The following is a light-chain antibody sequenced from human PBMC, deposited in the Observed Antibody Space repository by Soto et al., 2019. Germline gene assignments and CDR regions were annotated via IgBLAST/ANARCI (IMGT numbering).Light chain of an antibody. J-gene: IGKJ2*01. CDR2: GAS. CDR3: QQYGGSPYT. Sequence: EIVLTQSPGTLSLSPGERATLSCRASQSVRSNYLAWYQRKPGQAPRLLIYGASTRATGIPDRFSGTGSGTDFTLTTSRLEPEDFAVYYCQQYGGSPYTFGLGTKLEIK. CDR1: QSVRSNY. V-gene: IGKV3-20*01.